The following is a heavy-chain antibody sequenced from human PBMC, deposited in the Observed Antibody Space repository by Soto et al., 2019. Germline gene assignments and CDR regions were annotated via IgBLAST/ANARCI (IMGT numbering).Heavy chain of an antibody. CDR2: IRGKANNYAT. Sequence: EVQLVESGGGLAQPGGSLKLSCAASGFSFSGSAIHWVRQASGKGLEWVARIRGKANNYATTYGVSVRGRFTISRDDSKNTAFLQMDSLKTEDTAVYYCTRHPPSYYDSNGYFDYWGQGTVVTVSS. CDR3: TRHPPSYYDSNGYFDY. CDR1: GFSFSGSA. J-gene: IGHJ4*02. D-gene: IGHD3-22*01. V-gene: IGHV3-73*01.